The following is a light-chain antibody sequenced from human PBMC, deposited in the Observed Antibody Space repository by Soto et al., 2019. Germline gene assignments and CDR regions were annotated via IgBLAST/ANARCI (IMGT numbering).Light chain of an antibody. CDR3: QQRSNWIT. Sequence: EIVLTQSPGTLSLSPGERATLSCRASQSVSSYLAWYQQKPGQAPRLLIYDASNRATGIPARFSGSGSGTEFTLTISSLDPEDFAVYHCQQRSNWITFGQGTRLEIK. V-gene: IGKV3-11*01. CDR2: DAS. CDR1: QSVSSY. J-gene: IGKJ5*01.